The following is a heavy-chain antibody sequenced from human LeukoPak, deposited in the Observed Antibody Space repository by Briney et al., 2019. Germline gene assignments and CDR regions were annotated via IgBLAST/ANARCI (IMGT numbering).Heavy chain of an antibody. CDR1: GYTFTSYG. D-gene: IGHD6-13*01. CDR3: GIMHSAAGTFDY. Sequence: GASVKVSCKASGYTFTSYGNSWVRQAPAQGLEWMGWISAYNGNTNNAQKVQGRVTMTTDTSTSTAYMELRSLRSDDTAVYYCGIMHSAAGTFDYWGQGTLVTVSS. V-gene: IGHV1-18*01. J-gene: IGHJ4*02. CDR2: ISAYNGNT.